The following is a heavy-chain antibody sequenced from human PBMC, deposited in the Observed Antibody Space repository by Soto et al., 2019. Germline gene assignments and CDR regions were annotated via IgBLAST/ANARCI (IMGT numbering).Heavy chain of an antibody. V-gene: IGHV1-18*01. D-gene: IGHD1-1*01. CDR2: ISDYNANT. Sequence: QVQLLQSGGEVKKPGASVKVSCQASGYSFSYYGITWVRQAPGQGLEWMGWISDYNANTKYAQKFQGRVTMTTDTSTSTAYIELRSLGYDDTAVYYCARDCTGSPQLDPWGQGTLVTVSA. CDR3: ARDCTGSPQLDP. J-gene: IGHJ5*02. CDR1: GYSFSYYG.